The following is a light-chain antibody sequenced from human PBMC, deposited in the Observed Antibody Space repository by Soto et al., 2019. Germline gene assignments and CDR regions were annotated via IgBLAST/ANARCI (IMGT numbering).Light chain of an antibody. V-gene: IGLV2-14*01. J-gene: IGLJ3*02. CDR1: SSDVGGYNY. Sequence: QSVLTQPASVSGSPGQSITISCTGTSSDVGGYNYVSWYQHHPGKAPKLMIYEVSNRPSGVSNRFSGSKSGNTASLTISGLQAEDEADYYCSSYTISYTGVFGGGTKLTVL. CDR2: EVS. CDR3: SSYTISYTGV.